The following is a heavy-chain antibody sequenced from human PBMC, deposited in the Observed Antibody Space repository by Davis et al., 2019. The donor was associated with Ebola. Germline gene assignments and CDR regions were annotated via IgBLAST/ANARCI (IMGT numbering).Heavy chain of an antibody. CDR3: ARGTNGYNPGGYFDS. D-gene: IGHD5-24*01. V-gene: IGHV5-51*01. J-gene: IGHJ4*02. CDR2: IYPGDSDT. Sequence: GESLKISCKGSGYSFTSYWIGWVRQMPGKGLEWMGIIYPGDSDTRYSPSFQGQVTISADKSIRTAYLQWSSLKASDTAIYYCARGTNGYNPGGYFDSWGQGTLVTVSS. CDR1: GYSFTSYW.